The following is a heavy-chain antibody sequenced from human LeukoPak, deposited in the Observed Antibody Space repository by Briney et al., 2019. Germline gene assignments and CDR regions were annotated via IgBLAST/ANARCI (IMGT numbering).Heavy chain of an antibody. CDR1: GGTFSSYA. CDR3: ARGQHYCSGGSCYWFDP. CDR2: IIPIFGTA. V-gene: IGHV1-69*05. D-gene: IGHD2-15*01. Sequence: GASVKVSCKASGGTFSSYAISWVRQAPGQGLERMGGIIPIFGTANYAQKFQGRVTITTDESTSTAYMELSSLRSEDTAVYYCARGQHYCSGGSCYWFDPWGQGTLVTVSS. J-gene: IGHJ5*02.